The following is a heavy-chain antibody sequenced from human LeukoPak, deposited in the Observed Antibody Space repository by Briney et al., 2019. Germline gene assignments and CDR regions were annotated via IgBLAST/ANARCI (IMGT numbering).Heavy chain of an antibody. CDR2: ISYDGSNK. Sequence: GGSLRLSCAASGFTFSSYAMHWVRQAPGKGLEWVAVISYDGSNKYYADSVKGRFTISRDNSKNTLYLQMNSLRAEDTAVYYCARSVDEFGEFRNRPDYWGQGTLVTVSS. CDR1: GFTFSSYA. D-gene: IGHD3-10*01. CDR3: ARSVDEFGEFRNRPDY. V-gene: IGHV3-30-3*01. J-gene: IGHJ4*02.